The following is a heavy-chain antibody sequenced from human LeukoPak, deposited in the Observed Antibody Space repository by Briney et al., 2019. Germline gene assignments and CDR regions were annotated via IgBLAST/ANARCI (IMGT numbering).Heavy chain of an antibody. CDR2: MNPNSGNT. D-gene: IGHD6-6*01. Sequence: ASVKVSCKASGYTFTSYDINWVRQATGQGLEWMGWMNPNSGNTGYAQKFQGRVTMTRNTSISTAYMELSSLRSEDTAVYYRASGDSSSPGGDYWGQGTLVTVSS. J-gene: IGHJ4*02. CDR1: GYTFTSYD. CDR3: ASGDSSSPGGDY. V-gene: IGHV1-8*01.